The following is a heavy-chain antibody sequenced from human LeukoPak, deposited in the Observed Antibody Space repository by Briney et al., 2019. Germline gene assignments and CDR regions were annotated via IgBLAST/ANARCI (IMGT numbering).Heavy chain of an antibody. CDR2: ISYDGSNK. CDR1: GFTFSSYA. Sequence: SGGSLRLSCAASGFTFSSYAMHWVRQAPGKGLEWVAVISYDGSNKYYADSVKGRFTISRDNSKNTLYLQMNSPRAEDTAVYYCARAPVVVTAAPDYWGQGTLVTVSS. CDR3: ARAPVVVTAAPDY. D-gene: IGHD2-21*02. V-gene: IGHV3-30*04. J-gene: IGHJ4*02.